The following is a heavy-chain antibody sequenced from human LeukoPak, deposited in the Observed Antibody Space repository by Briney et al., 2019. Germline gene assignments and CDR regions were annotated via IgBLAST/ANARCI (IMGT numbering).Heavy chain of an antibody. CDR3: ARGEMIFDF. CDR2: ISLSGST. V-gene: IGHV4-4*02. J-gene: IGHJ4*02. Sequence: PSGTLSLTCAVSGGSITSSKWWSWVRQPPGKGLEWIGEISLSGSTNYNPSLKCRVSISLDKSKNQFSLKLSSVTAADTAVYYCARGEMIFDFWGQGTLVTVSS. D-gene: IGHD5-24*01. CDR1: GGSITSSKW.